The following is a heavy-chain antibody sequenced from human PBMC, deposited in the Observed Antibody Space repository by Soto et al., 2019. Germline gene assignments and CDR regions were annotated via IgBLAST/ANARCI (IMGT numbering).Heavy chain of an antibody. J-gene: IGHJ6*02. D-gene: IGHD3-10*01. CDR1: GFTFSSYS. CDR3: AREGFGELSSFYYYYYGMDV. V-gene: IGHV3-21*01. CDR2: ISSSSSYI. Sequence: EVRLVESGGGLVKPGGSLRLSCAASGFTFSSYSMNWVRQAPGKGLEWVSSISSSSSYIYYADSVKGRFTISRDNAKNSLYLQMNSLRAEDTAVYYCAREGFGELSSFYYYYYGMDVWGQGTTVTVSS.